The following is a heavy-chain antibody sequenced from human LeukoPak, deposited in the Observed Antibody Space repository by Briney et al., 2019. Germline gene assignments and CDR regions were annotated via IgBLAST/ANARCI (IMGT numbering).Heavy chain of an antibody. Sequence: SETLSLTCAVYGGSFSGYYWSWIRQPPGKGLEWIGEINHSGSTNYNPSIKSRVTISVDTSKNQFSLKLSSVTAADTAVYYCARHPRITMVRGVRYNNWFDPWGQGTLVTVSS. CDR2: INHSGST. J-gene: IGHJ5*02. CDR1: GGSFSGYY. CDR3: ARHPRITMVRGVRYNNWFDP. V-gene: IGHV4-34*01. D-gene: IGHD3-10*01.